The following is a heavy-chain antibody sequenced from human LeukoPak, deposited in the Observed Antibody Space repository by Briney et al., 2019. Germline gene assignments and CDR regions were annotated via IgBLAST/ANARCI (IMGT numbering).Heavy chain of an antibody. CDR2: ISGSGGST. CDR3: ANAQLGRGGFDY. V-gene: IGHV3-23*01. J-gene: IGHJ4*02. Sequence: GGSLRLSCAASGFTFSSYAMSWVRQAPGKGLEWVSAISGSGGSTYYADSVKGRFTISRDNSKNTLYLQMNSLRAEDTAVYYCANAQLGRGGFDYWGQGTLVTVSS. D-gene: IGHD1-26*01. CDR1: GFTFSSYA.